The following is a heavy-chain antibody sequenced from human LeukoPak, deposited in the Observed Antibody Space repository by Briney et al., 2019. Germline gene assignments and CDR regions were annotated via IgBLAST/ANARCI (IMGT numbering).Heavy chain of an antibody. CDR3: ARVLSGGGKYYDILTGYYSVYFDY. CDR2: IYPGDSDT. CDR1: GYSFTSYW. J-gene: IGHJ4*02. D-gene: IGHD3-9*01. Sequence: GESLKISCKGSGYSFTSYWIGWVRQMPGKGLEWMGIIYPGDSDTRYSPSFQGQVTISADKSISTAYLQWSSLKASDTAMYYCARVLSGGGKYYDILTGYYSVYFDYWGQGTLVTVSS. V-gene: IGHV5-51*01.